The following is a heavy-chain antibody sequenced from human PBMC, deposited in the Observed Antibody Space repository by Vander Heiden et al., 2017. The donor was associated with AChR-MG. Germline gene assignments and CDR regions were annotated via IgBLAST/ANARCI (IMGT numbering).Heavy chain of an antibody. CDR3: ARDRGLVAAKGQGDY. V-gene: IGHV1-18*01. CDR1: GYTFTTYG. D-gene: IGHD2-15*01. CDR2: ISGYNGNT. J-gene: IGHJ4*02. Sequence: QVQLVQSGAEVKKPGASVKVSCRASGYTFTTYGTTWVRQAPGQGLEWMGWISGYNGNTNYAQKLQGRVTMTTDTSTSTAYMELRGLRSDDTAVYYCARDRGLVAAKGQGDYWGQGTLGTVSS.